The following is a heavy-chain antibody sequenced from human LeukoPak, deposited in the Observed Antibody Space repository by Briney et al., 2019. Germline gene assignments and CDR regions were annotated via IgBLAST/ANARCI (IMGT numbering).Heavy chain of an antibody. Sequence: SETLSLTCTVSGGSISSGGYYWSWIRQHPGKGLEWIGYVFYTGSTNYNPSLKGRVTISIDMSKNQFSLNLSSVTAADTAVYYCAGDDKDAFDIWGQGTMVTVSS. D-gene: IGHD3-22*01. CDR2: VFYTGST. J-gene: IGHJ3*02. CDR3: AGDDKDAFDI. CDR1: GGSISSGGYY. V-gene: IGHV4-61*08.